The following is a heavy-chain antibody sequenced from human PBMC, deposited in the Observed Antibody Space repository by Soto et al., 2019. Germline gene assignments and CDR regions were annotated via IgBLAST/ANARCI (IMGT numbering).Heavy chain of an antibody. D-gene: IGHD2-15*01. J-gene: IGHJ6*03. V-gene: IGHV1-69*02. CDR1: GGTFSSYT. CDR2: IIPILGIA. Sequence: KVSCKASGGTFSSYTISWVRQAPGQGLEWMGRIIPILGIANYAQKFQGRVTITADKSTSTAYMELSSLRSEDTAVYYCARGSPVTGGNCSGGSCHPYYYYYMDVWGKGTTVTVSS. CDR3: ARGSPVTGGNCSGGSCHPYYYYYMDV.